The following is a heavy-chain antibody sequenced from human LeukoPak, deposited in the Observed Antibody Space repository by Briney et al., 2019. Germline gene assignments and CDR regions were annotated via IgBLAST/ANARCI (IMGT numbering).Heavy chain of an antibody. CDR2: ISYDGSNK. CDR1: GFTFSSYA. Sequence: GGSLRLSCAASGFTFSSYAMHWVRQAPGKGLEWVAVISYDGSNKYYADSVKGRFTISRDNSKNTLYLQMNSLRAEDTAVYYCAKRDIADYWGQGTLVTVSS. D-gene: IGHD5-12*01. J-gene: IGHJ4*02. V-gene: IGHV3-30-3*02. CDR3: AKRDIADY.